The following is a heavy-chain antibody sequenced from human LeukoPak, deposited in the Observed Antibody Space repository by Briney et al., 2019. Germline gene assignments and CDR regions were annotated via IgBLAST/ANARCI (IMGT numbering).Heavy chain of an antibody. D-gene: IGHD3-3*01. V-gene: IGHV3-21*01. CDR2: ISTSSSYI. J-gene: IGHJ6*03. CDR3: ARTGDYDFWSDYHFYYYYYMDV. Sequence: GGSLRLSCAASGFTFSSYSMNWVRQAPGKGLEWVSSISTSSSYIYYADSVKGRFTISRDNAKNSLYVQMDSLRAEDTAVYYCARTGDYDFWSDYHFYYYYYMDVWGKGTTVTVSS. CDR1: GFTFSSYS.